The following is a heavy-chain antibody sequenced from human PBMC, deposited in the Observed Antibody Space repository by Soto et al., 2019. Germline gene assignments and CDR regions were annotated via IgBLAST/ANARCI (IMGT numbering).Heavy chain of an antibody. Sequence: QVQLVQSGAEVKKPGASVKVSCKASGYTFTSYYMHWVRQAPGQGLEWMGIINPSGGSTSYAQKFQGRVTMTRDTATSTCYIEMSSLRSEDTAVYYCASEDIVVVPATWGQGTLVTVSS. CDR1: GYTFTSYY. D-gene: IGHD2-2*01. CDR2: INPSGGST. CDR3: ASEDIVVVPAT. J-gene: IGHJ5*02. V-gene: IGHV1-46*03.